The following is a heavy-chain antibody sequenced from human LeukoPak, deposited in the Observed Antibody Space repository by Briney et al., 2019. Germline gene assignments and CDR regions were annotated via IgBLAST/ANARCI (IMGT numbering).Heavy chain of an antibody. Sequence: ASVKVSCKASGYTFTGYYMHWVRQAPGQGLEWMGWINPNSGGTNYAQKFQGRVTMTRDTSISTAYMELSRLRSGDTAVYYCARTERSILRALGEYGMDVWGQGTTVTVSS. CDR1: GYTFTGYY. D-gene: IGHD3-3*02. J-gene: IGHJ6*02. V-gene: IGHV1-2*02. CDR3: ARTERSILRALGEYGMDV. CDR2: INPNSGGT.